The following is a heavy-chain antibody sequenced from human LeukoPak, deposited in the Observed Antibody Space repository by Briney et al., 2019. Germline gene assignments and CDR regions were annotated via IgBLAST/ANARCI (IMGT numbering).Heavy chain of an antibody. CDR1: GYTYTSYD. CDR2: MNTNSGNT. D-gene: IGHD5-12*01. J-gene: IGHJ4*02. V-gene: IGHV1-8*01. Sequence: ASVKVSCKASGYTYTSYDMNWVRQATGQAFEWMGWMNTNSGNTGYAQKFQGRVTMTRNTSISTAYMELSSLRSEDTAVYYCATVHSGYDYCLDYWGQGTLVTVSS. CDR3: ATVHSGYDYCLDY.